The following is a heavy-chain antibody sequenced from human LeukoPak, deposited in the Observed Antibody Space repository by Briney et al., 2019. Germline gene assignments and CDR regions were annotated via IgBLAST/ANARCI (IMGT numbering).Heavy chain of an antibody. CDR3: AKDIILSSTLNIVVVPAAIMDY. CDR2: FDPEDGET. J-gene: IGHJ4*02. D-gene: IGHD2-2*02. Sequence: GASVKVSCKVSGYTLTELSMHWVRQAPGKGLEWMGGFDPEDGETIYAQKFQGRVTMTEDTSTDTAYMELSSLRSEDTAVYYCAKDIILSSTLNIVVVPAAIMDYWGQGTLVTVSS. CDR1: GYTLTELS. V-gene: IGHV1-24*01.